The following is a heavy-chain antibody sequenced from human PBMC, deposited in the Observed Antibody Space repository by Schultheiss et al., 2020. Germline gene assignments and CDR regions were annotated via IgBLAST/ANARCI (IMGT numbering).Heavy chain of an antibody. CDR1: GGSISSYY. Sequence: GSLRLSCTVSGGSISSYYWSWIRQPPGKGLEWIGYIYYSGSTNYNPSLKSRVTISVDTSKNQFSLKLSSVTAADTAVYYCARESAGYGDFDYWGQGTLVTVSS. CDR3: ARESAGYGDFDY. V-gene: IGHV4-59*12. CDR2: IYYSGST. D-gene: IGHD4-17*01. J-gene: IGHJ4*02.